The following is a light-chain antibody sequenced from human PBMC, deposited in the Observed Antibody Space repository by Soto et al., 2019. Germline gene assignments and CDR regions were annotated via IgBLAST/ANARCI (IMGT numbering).Light chain of an antibody. CDR1: SSDVGGYNL. CDR3: CSYAGSNTLVI. CDR2: DVR. J-gene: IGLJ2*01. Sequence: QSALTQPRSVSGSPGQSVTISCTGTSSDVGGYNLVSSYQQHPGKAPKLIIYDVRKRPSGVPDRFSGSKSGNTASLTISGLQAEDEADYHCCSYAGSNTLVIFGGGTKLTVL. V-gene: IGLV2-11*01.